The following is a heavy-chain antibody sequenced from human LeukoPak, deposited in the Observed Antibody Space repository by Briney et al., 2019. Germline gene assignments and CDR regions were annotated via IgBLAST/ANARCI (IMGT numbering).Heavy chain of an antibody. Sequence: GGSLRLSCAASGFTFSGYWMSWVRQAPGKGLEWVANIKQDGSEKYYVDSVKGRFTISRDNAKNSLYLQMNSLRAEDTAVYYCASKPSAGDSSGYYLNYWGQGTLVTVSS. CDR1: GFTFSGYW. D-gene: IGHD3-22*01. J-gene: IGHJ4*02. CDR2: IKQDGSEK. V-gene: IGHV3-7*01. CDR3: ASKPSAGDSSGYYLNY.